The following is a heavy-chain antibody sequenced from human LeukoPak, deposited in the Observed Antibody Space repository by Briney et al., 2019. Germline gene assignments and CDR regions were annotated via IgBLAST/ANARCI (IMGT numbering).Heavy chain of an antibody. CDR2: IIGSGSII. CDR1: GFTFNSYA. Sequence: GGSLRLSCAASGFTFNSYAMNWLRQAPGKGLEWVSQIIGSGSIIYYADSVKGRFTISRDNAKNSVYLQMNSLRAEDTAVYYCARSPEGRGFDPWGQGTLVTVSS. CDR3: ARSPEGRGFDP. J-gene: IGHJ5*02. V-gene: IGHV3-48*03.